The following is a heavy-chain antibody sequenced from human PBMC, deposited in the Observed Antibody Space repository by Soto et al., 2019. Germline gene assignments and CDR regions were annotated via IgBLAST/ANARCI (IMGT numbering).Heavy chain of an antibody. D-gene: IGHD6-19*01. CDR2: IYYSGST. J-gene: IGHJ4*02. CDR1: GGSITNSGDY. CDR3: GRQEDSSIYTRAYYFDY. V-gene: IGHV4-39*01. Sequence: SEPLSITCNVSGGSITNSGDYWGWIRQPPGKGLEWIGSIYYSGSTYYSPSLKSRLTISVDTSKNQFSLNLTSVTAAKTVVYFCGRQEDSSIYTRAYYFDYWGQGTLVAVSS.